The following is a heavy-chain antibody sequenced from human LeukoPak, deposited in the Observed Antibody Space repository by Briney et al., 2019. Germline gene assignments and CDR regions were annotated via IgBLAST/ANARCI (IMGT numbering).Heavy chain of an antibody. Sequence: SGGSLRLSCAAPGFSFDDYAIHWVRQVPGKGLEWVSLISGDGGSTFYADSVKGRFTISRDNSKNSLYLQMSSLRSEDTALYYCARESDSSGWYDSWGQGTLVTVSS. CDR3: ARESDSSGWYDS. CDR1: GFSFDDYA. CDR2: ISGDGGST. V-gene: IGHV3-43*02. D-gene: IGHD3-22*01. J-gene: IGHJ5*01.